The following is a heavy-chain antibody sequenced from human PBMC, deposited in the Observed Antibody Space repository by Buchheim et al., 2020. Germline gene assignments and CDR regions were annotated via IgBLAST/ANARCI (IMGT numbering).Heavy chain of an antibody. Sequence: EVQLVESGGGLVQPGGSLRLSCAASGFTFSSYAMSCVRQAPGKGLEWVSAISDSGSNTYYADSVKGRSTFSRDNSKNTPYLQMNSLRAEDTAVYYCAKEVGTIGVAGPYFDYWGQGIL. CDR3: AKEVGTIGVAGPYFDY. CDR1: GFTFSSYA. D-gene: IGHD6-19*01. CDR2: ISDSGSNT. V-gene: IGHV3-23*04. J-gene: IGHJ4*02.